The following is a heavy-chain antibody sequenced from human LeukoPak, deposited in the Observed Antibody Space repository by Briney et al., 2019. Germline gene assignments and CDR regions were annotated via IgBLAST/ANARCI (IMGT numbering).Heavy chain of an antibody. J-gene: IGHJ4*02. CDR2: IKPDGSAK. D-gene: IGHD3-3*01. CDR1: GFIFNSYW. Sequence: GGSLRLSCAASGFIFNSYWMSWVRQAPGKGREWVASIKPDGSAKYYLDSVRGRFTISRDNAENSLYLQMYSLRAEDTAVYYCARLFGSVTTYDYWGQGMLVAVSS. V-gene: IGHV3-7*01. CDR3: ARLFGSVTTYDY.